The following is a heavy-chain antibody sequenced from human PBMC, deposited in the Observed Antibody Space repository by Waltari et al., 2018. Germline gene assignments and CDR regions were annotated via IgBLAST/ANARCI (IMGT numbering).Heavy chain of an antibody. CDR1: GGSISSYY. Sequence: QVQLQESGPGLVKPSETLSLTCTVSGGSISSYYWSWFRPPPGQGLEWIGYIYTSGSTNYNPSLKSRVTISVDTSKNQFSLKLSSVTAADTAVYYCARGSSLGELSMPFDYWGQGTLVTVSS. D-gene: IGHD3-16*02. J-gene: IGHJ4*02. CDR2: IYTSGST. V-gene: IGHV4-4*09. CDR3: ARGSSLGELSMPFDY.